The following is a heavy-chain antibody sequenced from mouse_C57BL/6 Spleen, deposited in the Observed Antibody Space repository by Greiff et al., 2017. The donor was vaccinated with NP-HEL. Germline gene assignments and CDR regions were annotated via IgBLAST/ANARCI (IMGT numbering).Heavy chain of an antibody. Sequence: EVQLQQSGPVLARPGASVKMSCKTSGYTFTSYWMHWVKQRPGQGLEWIGAIYPGNSDTSYNQKFKGKAKLTAVTSASTAYMELSSLTNEDSAVYYCTRIYYYGSSPLYAMDYWGQGTSVTVSS. J-gene: IGHJ4*01. V-gene: IGHV1-5*01. CDR2: IYPGNSDT. CDR3: TRIYYYGSSPLYAMDY. CDR1: GYTFTSYW. D-gene: IGHD1-1*01.